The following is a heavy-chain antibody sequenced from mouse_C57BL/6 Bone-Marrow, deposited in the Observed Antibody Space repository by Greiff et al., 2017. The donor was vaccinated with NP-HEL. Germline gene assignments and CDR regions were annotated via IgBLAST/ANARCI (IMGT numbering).Heavy chain of an antibody. CDR2: IHPNSGST. CDR1: GYTFTSYW. Sequence: QVQLQQPGAELVKPGASVKLSCKASGYTFTSYWMHWVKQRPGQGLEWIGMIHPNSGSTNYYEKFKSKATLTVDKSYSTAYMQLSSLTSEDSAVYYCARSGYGSYAMDCWGQGTSVTVSS. D-gene: IGHD1-1*01. V-gene: IGHV1-64*01. J-gene: IGHJ4*01. CDR3: ARSGYGSYAMDC.